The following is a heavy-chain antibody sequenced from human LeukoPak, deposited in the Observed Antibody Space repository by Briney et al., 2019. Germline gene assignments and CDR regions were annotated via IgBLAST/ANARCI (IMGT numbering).Heavy chain of an antibody. D-gene: IGHD4-17*01. CDR1: GGTFSSYA. V-gene: IGHV1-69*04. J-gene: IGHJ6*02. CDR3: ARAPATVTTAGLDYYYGMDV. CDR2: IIPIFGIA. Sequence: GSSVKVSCKASGGTFSSYAISWVRQAPGQGLEWMGRIIPIFGIANYAQKFQGRVTITADKSTSTAYMELSSLRSEDTAVYYCARAPATVTTAGLDYYYGMDVWGQGTTVTVSS.